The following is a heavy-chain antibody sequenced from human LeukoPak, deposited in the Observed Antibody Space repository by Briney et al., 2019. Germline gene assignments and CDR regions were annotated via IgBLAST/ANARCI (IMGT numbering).Heavy chain of an antibody. Sequence: PGGSLRLSCAASGFTFSNYAMHWVRQAPGKGLEWVAVISYDGSNKYYADSVKGRFTISRDNSKNTLYLQMNSLRAEDTAVYYCARDSGGGVTNADYWGQGTLVTVSS. V-gene: IGHV3-30*04. D-gene: IGHD3-16*01. CDR3: ARDSGGGVTNADY. CDR1: GFTFSNYA. J-gene: IGHJ4*02. CDR2: ISYDGSNK.